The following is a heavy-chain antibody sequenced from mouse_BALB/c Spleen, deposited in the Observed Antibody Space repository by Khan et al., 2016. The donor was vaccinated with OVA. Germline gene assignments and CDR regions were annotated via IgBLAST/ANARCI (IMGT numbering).Heavy chain of an antibody. CDR2: INPSNSYT. CDR1: GYTFTSYT. J-gene: IGHJ3*01. CDR3: AREGAYYRSDGWFAY. D-gene: IGHD2-14*01. V-gene: IGHV1-4*01. Sequence: QVQLKQSGAELARPGASVKMSCKASGYTFTSYTMHWIKQRPGQGLEWIGYINPSNSYTNYNQKFKDKATLTADNSSSTAYMQLSSLTSEESAVYYCAREGAYYRSDGWFAYWGQGTLVTVSA.